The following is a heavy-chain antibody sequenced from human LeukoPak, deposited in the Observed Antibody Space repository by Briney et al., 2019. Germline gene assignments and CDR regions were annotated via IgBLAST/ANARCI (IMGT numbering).Heavy chain of an antibody. CDR2: ISYDGSNK. CDR3: AKQREGISWSPDY. CDR1: GFTFSSYA. J-gene: IGHJ4*02. V-gene: IGHV3-30-3*02. Sequence: GGSLRLSCAASGFTFSSYAMHWVRQAPGKGLEWVAVISYDGSNKYYADSVKGRFTISRDNSKNTLYLQMNSLRAEDTAVYYCAKQREGISWSPDYWGQGTLVTVSS. D-gene: IGHD6-13*01.